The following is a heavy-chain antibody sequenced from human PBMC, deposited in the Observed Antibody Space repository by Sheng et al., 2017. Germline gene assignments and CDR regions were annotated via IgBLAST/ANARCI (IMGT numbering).Heavy chain of an antibody. J-gene: IGHJ4*02. CDR2: ISSSGSSA. CDR3: AKRGGATRRDYFDY. Sequence: EVQLLESGGGLVQPGGSLRLSCTASGFTFSSYAMNWVRQAPGKGLEWVSTISSSGSSAYHADSVKGRFTISRDNSKNTVYLQMNSLRADDTALYYCAKRGGATRRDYFDYWGQGTLVTVSS. D-gene: IGHD1-26*01. V-gene: IGHV3-23*01. CDR1: GFTFSSYA.